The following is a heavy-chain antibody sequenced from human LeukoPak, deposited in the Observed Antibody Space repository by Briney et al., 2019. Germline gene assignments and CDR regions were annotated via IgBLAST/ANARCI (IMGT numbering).Heavy chain of an antibody. Sequence: GESLKISCKASGYTFSAYDINWVRQAPGQGLEWMGWMNPDSGNAAFAQKFQGRVTMTRDTSTNTAFMELSSLRSEDTAVYYCARLSETPAYYYRSGYYYPGYWGQGTLVTVSS. J-gene: IGHJ4*02. V-gene: IGHV1-8*01. D-gene: IGHD3-22*01. CDR1: GYTFSAYD. CDR2: MNPDSGNA. CDR3: ARLSETPAYYYRSGYYYPGY.